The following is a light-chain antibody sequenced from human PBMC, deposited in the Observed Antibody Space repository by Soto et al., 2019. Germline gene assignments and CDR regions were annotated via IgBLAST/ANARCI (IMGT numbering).Light chain of an antibody. CDR3: CSYAGSSTNYV. V-gene: IGLV2-23*01. Sequence: QSALTQPASVSGSPGQSITISCTGTSNDVGSYNLVSWYQQHPGKAPKLMIYEGSKRPSGVSNRFSGSKSGNTASLTISGLQAEDEADYYCCSYAGSSTNYVFGTGTKLTVL. CDR2: EGS. CDR1: SNDVGSYNL. J-gene: IGLJ1*01.